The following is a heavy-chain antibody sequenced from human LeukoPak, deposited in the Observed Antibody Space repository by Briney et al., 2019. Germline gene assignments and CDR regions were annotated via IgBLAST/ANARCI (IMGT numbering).Heavy chain of an antibody. Sequence: PSETLSLTCTVSGGSISSSSYYWGWIRQPPGKGLEWIGSIYYSGSTYYNPSLKSRVTISVDTSKTQFSLRLSSVTAADTAVYYCARETRQIGGPRENAFDIWGQGTMVTVSS. CDR2: IYYSGST. CDR1: GGSISSSSYY. D-gene: IGHD1-7*01. CDR3: ARETRQIGGPRENAFDI. J-gene: IGHJ3*02. V-gene: IGHV4-39*07.